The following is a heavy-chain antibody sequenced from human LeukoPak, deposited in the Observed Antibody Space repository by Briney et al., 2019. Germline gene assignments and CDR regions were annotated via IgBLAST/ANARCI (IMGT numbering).Heavy chain of an antibody. CDR1: GGSISSYY. J-gene: IGHJ6*02. CDR2: INHSGST. Sequence: KASETLSLTCTVSGGSISSYYWSWIRQPPGKGLEWIGEINHSGSTNYNPSLKSRVTISVDTSKNQFSLKLSSVTAADTAVYYCARIRALPSYYGMDVWGQGTTVTVSS. V-gene: IGHV4-34*01. CDR3: ARIRALPSYYGMDV.